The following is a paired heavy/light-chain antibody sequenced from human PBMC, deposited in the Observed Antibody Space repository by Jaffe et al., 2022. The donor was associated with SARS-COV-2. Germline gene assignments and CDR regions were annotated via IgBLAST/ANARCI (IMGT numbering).Light chain of an antibody. V-gene: IGKV1-33*01. CDR3: QQYDDLPPT. Sequence: DIQMTQSPSSLSASVGDRVTITCQASHHVSNYLNWYQQKPGKVPKLLIFDASKLETGVPSRFSGSGSGTDFTFTINSLQPEDIATYFCQQYDDLPPTFGQGTKVGIK. J-gene: IGKJ1*01. CDR2: DAS. CDR1: HHVSNY.
Heavy chain of an antibody. Sequence: QLQLQESGPGQVKPSETLSLICTVSGASISSSSYYWGWIRQPPGKGLEWIGNIYYIGDTHYKSSLKSRVSISIDASKNQFSLRLSSVTAADTAVYYCAGIPRPGIAAPGTFYWGQGTLVTVSS. J-gene: IGHJ4*02. CDR2: IYYIGDT. CDR1: GASISSSSYY. CDR3: AGIPRPGIAAPGTFY. V-gene: IGHV4-39*01. D-gene: IGHD6-25*01.